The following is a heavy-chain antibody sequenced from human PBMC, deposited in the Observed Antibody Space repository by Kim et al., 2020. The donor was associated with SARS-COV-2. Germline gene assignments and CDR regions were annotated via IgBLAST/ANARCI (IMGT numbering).Heavy chain of an antibody. D-gene: IGHD3-16*01. Sequence: YNPSLKSRVTISVDTSKNQFSLKLSSVTAADTAVYYCARGVLLYSYGMDVWGQGTTVTVSS. CDR3: ARGVLLYSYGMDV. V-gene: IGHV4-31*02. J-gene: IGHJ6*02.